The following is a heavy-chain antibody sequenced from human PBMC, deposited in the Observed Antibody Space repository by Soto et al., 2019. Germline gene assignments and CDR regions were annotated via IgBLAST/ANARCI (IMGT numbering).Heavy chain of an antibody. CDR2: MYHSGAT. CDR1: GGSITSDNW. J-gene: IGHJ4*02. V-gene: IGHV4-4*02. Sequence: QVQLQESGPGLVKPSETLSLTCAFSGGSITSDNWWTWVRQTPGKGLAWIGEMYHSGATNYSPSLKSRVTILVDKSKNQFSLKLTSVTAADSALYYCARASASSMLRGVIINWGQGTLVTVSS. CDR3: ARASASSMLRGVIIN. D-gene: IGHD3-10*01.